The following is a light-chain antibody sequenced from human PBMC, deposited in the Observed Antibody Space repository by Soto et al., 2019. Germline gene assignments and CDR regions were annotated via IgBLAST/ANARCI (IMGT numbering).Light chain of an antibody. J-gene: IGKJ3*01. CDR1: QXXXSX. V-gene: IGKV1-8*01. CDR2: AAS. Sequence: AIXMTQSPSSLSAXTGDXVTITXXASQXXXSXLAWYQQKPGKAPKLLIYAASTLQSGVPSRFSGSGSGTDFTLTISCLQSEDFATYYCQQYYSYPGFTFGPGTKVDIK. CDR3: QQYYSYPGFT.